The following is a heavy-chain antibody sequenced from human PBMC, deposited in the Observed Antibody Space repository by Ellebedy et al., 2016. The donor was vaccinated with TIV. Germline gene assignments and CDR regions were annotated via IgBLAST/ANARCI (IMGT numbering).Heavy chain of an antibody. CDR2: IKYDGYEK. J-gene: IGHJ4*02. CDR1: GFTFVSSW. D-gene: IGHD1-26*01. V-gene: IGHV3-7*01. Sequence: GESLKISCGASGFTFVSSWMDWLRQAPGGGLEWVANIKYDGYEKYYVDSVKGRFTISRDNRKNTLYLQMDSLRAEDTAVYYCAREEPGTTTFALDHWGQGTLVTVSS. CDR3: AREEPGTTTFALDH.